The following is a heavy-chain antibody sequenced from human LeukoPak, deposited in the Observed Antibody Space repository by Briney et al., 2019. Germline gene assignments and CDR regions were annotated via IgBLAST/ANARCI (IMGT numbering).Heavy chain of an antibody. V-gene: IGHV1-2*02. Sequence: ASVKVSCRASGYTFTGYYMHWVRQAPGQGLEWMGWINPNSGGTNYAQKFQGRVTMTRDTSISTAYMELSRPRSDDTAVYYCARVKDRGAAMAHFDYWGQGTLVTVSS. D-gene: IGHD5-18*01. CDR3: ARVKDRGAAMAHFDY. CDR1: GYTFTGYY. J-gene: IGHJ4*02. CDR2: INPNSGGT.